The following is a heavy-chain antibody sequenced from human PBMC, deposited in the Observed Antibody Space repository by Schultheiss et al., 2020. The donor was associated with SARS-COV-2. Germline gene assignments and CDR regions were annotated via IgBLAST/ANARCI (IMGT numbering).Heavy chain of an antibody. D-gene: IGHD3-3*02. J-gene: IGHJ3*02. CDR2: IGGSGEST. CDR3: ARGISNTVSASAFDI. Sequence: GGSLRLSCAASGFTFRNYAMNWVRQAPGKGLEWVSGIGGSGESTYYADSVKGRFTISRDNAKNTLYLQMNSLRAEDTAVYYCARGISNTVSASAFDIWGQGTMVTVSS. CDR1: GFTFRNYA. V-gene: IGHV3-23*01.